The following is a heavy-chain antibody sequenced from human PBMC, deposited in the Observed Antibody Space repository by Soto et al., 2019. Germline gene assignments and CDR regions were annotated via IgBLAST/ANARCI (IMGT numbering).Heavy chain of an antibody. J-gene: IGHJ4*02. Sequence: SETLSLTCTVSGGSLSSYYWSWIRRPPGMGLEWIASISYSGTTNYNSSLKSRVTISIDTSKNQFSLKFNSVTAADTAVYYCAKNPGYYYDSTGYHFDYWGQGTLVTVSS. CDR1: GGSLSSYY. CDR2: ISYSGTT. CDR3: AKNPGYYYDSTGYHFDY. V-gene: IGHV4-59*03. D-gene: IGHD3-22*01.